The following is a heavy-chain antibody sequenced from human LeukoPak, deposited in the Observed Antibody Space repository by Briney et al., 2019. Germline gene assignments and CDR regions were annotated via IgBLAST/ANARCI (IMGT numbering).Heavy chain of an antibody. V-gene: IGHV1-3*01. CDR3: ARDDFSTYPGLNYFNY. D-gene: IGHD4-11*01. Sequence: ASVKVSCKASGYTFTHYAVHWVRQAPGQRLEWMGWTNVGNDYTESSQKFQDRLTITSDTTATTVYMELSSLRSEDTAVYYCARDDFSTYPGLNYFNYWGQGSLVTVSS. CDR1: GYTFTHYA. CDR2: TNVGNDYT. J-gene: IGHJ4*02.